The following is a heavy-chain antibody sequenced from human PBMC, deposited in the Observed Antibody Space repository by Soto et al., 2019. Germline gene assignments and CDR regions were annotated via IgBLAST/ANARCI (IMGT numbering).Heavy chain of an antibody. V-gene: IGHV3-30-3*01. CDR3: ARSIDY. CDR2: ISYDGSNK. CDR1: GFTFSSYA. Sequence: QVQLVESGGGVVQPGRSLRLSCAASGFTFSSYAMHWVRQAPGKGLEWVAVISYDGSNKYYADSVKGRFTISRDNSKNTLYLQMTSLRAEDTAVYYCARSIDYWGQGTLVTVSS. J-gene: IGHJ4*02.